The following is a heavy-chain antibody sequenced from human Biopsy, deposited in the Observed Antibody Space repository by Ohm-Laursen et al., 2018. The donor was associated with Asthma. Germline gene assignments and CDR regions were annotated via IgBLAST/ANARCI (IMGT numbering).Heavy chain of an antibody. Sequence: SLRLSCAASRFTYEMHWVRQAPGKGLVWVSRINGDGSSTSYADSVKGRFTISRDNAKKKLSLQMNSLRAEDTAVYLCARFVQAEEGVFWGQGTRVTVSP. CDR2: INGDGSST. CDR1: RFTYE. D-gene: IGHD3-3*01. CDR3: ARFVQAEEGVF. J-gene: IGHJ4*02. V-gene: IGHV3-74*01.